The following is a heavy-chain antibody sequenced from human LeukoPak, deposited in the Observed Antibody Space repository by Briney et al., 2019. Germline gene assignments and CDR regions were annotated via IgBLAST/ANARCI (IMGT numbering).Heavy chain of an antibody. J-gene: IGHJ4*02. Sequence: SETLSLTCTVSGGSISSYYWSWIRQPPGKGLEWIGYIYHSGSTNYNPSLKSQVTISVDTSKNQFSLKLSSVTAADTAVYYCASVRGYSYNYWGQGTLVTVSS. D-gene: IGHD5-18*01. V-gene: IGHV4-59*01. CDR3: ASVRGYSYNY. CDR2: IYHSGST. CDR1: GGSISSYY.